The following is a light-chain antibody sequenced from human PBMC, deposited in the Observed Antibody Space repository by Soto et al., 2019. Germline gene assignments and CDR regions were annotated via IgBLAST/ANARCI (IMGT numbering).Light chain of an antibody. CDR1: QSVRSNY. Sequence: EIVLTQSPGTLSLSPGEGATLSCRASQSVRSNYLAWYQQKPGQSPRLLIYGASTRATGIPDRFSGSGSGTDFTLTISRLEPEDFAVYHCQQYGSSYTFGPGTKVDIK. CDR2: GAS. CDR3: QQYGSSYT. J-gene: IGKJ3*01. V-gene: IGKV3-20*01.